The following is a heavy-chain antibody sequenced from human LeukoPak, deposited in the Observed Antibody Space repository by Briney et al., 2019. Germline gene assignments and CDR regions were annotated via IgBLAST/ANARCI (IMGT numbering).Heavy chain of an antibody. V-gene: IGHV3-74*01. D-gene: IGHD1-26*01. J-gene: IGHJ4*02. CDR2: INSDGSST. Sequence: QPGGSLRLSCAASGFTFSSYWMHWVRQAPGKGLVWVSHINSDGSSTTYADSVKGRFTISRDNAKNTLYLQMNSLRAEDTSVYYCARDRNTGSSYENLFEYWGQGSLVTVSS. CDR3: ARDRNTGSSYENLFEY. CDR1: GFTFSSYW.